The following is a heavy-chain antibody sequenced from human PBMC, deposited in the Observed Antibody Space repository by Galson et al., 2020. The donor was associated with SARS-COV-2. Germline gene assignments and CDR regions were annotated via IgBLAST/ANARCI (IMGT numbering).Heavy chain of an antibody. V-gene: IGHV4-4*02. CDR1: GVSVSNYDW. D-gene: IGHD3-3*02. CDR2: MCHSKSP. CDR3: VSIKAGYQHYIGQ. J-gene: IGHJ4*02. Sequence: SETLSLTCDVSGVSVSNYDWWSWVRQPPGQELEWIGEMCHSKSPHYNPSLRSRVTISLDNSKNQFSLRLNSVTVADTAMYFCVSIKAGYQHYIGQWGQGTLVTV.